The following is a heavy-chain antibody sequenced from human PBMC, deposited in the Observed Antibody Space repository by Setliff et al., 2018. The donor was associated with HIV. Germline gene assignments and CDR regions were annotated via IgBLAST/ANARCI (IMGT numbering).Heavy chain of an antibody. V-gene: IGHV7-4-1*02. J-gene: IGHJ4*02. CDR1: GYTFTGYY. CDR3: ARDFGRFGELYSDY. Sequence: EASVKVSCKASGYTFTGYYMHWVRQAPGQGLEWMGRINTNTGNPTYAQGFTGRFVFSLDTSVSTAYLQISSLKAEDTAVYHCARDFGRFGELYSDYWGQGTLVTVSS. CDR2: INTNTGNP. D-gene: IGHD3-10*01.